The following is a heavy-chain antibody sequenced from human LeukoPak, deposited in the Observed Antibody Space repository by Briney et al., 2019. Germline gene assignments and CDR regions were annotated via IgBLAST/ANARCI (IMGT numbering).Heavy chain of an antibody. J-gene: IGHJ4*02. CDR1: GYTFTSYG. D-gene: IGHD1-26*01. CDR2: ISAYNGNT. CDR3: ARLIVGSSGSYLWQLFDC. Sequence: EASVKVSCKASGYTFTSYGFSWVRQAPGQGLEWMGWISAYNGNTNYAQKLQGRVTMTTDTSTSTAYMELRSLRSDDTAVYYCARLIVGSSGSYLWQLFDCWGQGTLVTVSS. V-gene: IGHV1-18*01.